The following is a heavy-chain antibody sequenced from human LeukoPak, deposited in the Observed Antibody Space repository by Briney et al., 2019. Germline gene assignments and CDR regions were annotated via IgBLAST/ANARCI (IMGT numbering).Heavy chain of an antibody. CDR2: INHSGST. J-gene: IGHJ4*02. Sequence: SEALSLTCAVYGGSFSGYYWSWIRQPPGKGLEWIGEINHSGSTNYNPSLKSRVTISVDTSKSQFSLKLSSVTAADTAVYYCARQGLSIAVAGKEEDYWGQGTLVTVSS. V-gene: IGHV4-34*01. D-gene: IGHD6-19*01. CDR1: GGSFSGYY. CDR3: ARQGLSIAVAGKEEDY.